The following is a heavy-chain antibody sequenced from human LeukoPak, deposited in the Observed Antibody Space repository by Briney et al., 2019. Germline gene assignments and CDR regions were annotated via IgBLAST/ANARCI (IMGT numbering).Heavy chain of an antibody. CDR3: ARPAEATGYAEYFQH. Sequence: SETLSLTCTVSGGSISSSSYYWGWIRQPPGKGLEWIGSIYYSGSTYYNPSLKSRVTISVDTSKNQFSLKLSSVTAADTAVYYCARPAEATGYAEYFQHWGQGTPITVSS. V-gene: IGHV4-39*01. CDR2: IYYSGST. D-gene: IGHD5-12*01. CDR1: GGSISSSSYY. J-gene: IGHJ1*01.